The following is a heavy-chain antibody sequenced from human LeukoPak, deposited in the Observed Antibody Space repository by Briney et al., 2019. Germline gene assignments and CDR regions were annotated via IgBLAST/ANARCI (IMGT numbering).Heavy chain of an antibody. D-gene: IGHD2-2*01. V-gene: IGHV1-46*01. Sequence: ASVKVSCKASGYTFTSYYMHWVRQAPGQGLEWMGIINPSGGSTSYAQKFQGRVTMTRDTSTSTVYMELSSLRSEDTAVYHCARDWSPRMVVVPAATYYYYYGMDVWGQGTTVTVSS. CDR3: ARDWSPRMVVVPAATYYYYYGMDV. CDR1: GYTFTSYY. J-gene: IGHJ6*02. CDR2: INPSGGST.